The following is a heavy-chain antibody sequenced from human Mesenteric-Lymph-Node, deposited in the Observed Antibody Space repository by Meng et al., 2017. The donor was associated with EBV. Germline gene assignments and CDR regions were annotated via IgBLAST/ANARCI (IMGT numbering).Heavy chain of an antibody. D-gene: IGHD3-22*01. CDR1: VSCIVCSTYY. J-gene: IGHJ4*02. CDR3: ARISHYFDSSGSQQYYFDY. Sequence: QLLWGGAGHGRVKPAETLGLSCPGSVSCIVCSTYYGAWIRQPPGKGLEGIGSILYRGTPNYTPALKSRVTILVDTSKNQFSLRLRSVTAADTAVYYCARISHYFDSSGSQQYYFDYWGQGTLVTVSS. V-gene: IGHV4-39*07. CDR2: ILYRGTP.